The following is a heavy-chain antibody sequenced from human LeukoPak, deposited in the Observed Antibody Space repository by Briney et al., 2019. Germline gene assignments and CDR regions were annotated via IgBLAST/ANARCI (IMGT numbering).Heavy chain of an antibody. D-gene: IGHD6-13*01. CDR1: GFTFSSYE. J-gene: IGHJ4*02. CDR2: ISSSGSTI. CDR3: ERDSPSSWYERFDY. Sequence: GGSLRLSCAASGFTFSSYEMNWVRQAPGKGLEWVSDISSSGSTIYYADSVKGRFTISRDNDKNSLYLQMNSLSAEDTAVYYCERDSPSSWYERFDYWGQGTLVTVSS. V-gene: IGHV3-48*03.